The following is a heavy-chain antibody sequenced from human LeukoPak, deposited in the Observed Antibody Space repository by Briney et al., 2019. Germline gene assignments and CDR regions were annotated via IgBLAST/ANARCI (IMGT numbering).Heavy chain of an antibody. Sequence: PGGSLRLSCAASGFTLSSYAMSWVRQAPGKGLEWVSAFSGSGGSRYCADSVKGRFTISRDNSKNTLYLQMNSLRAQDTALYYCAKDRQRGVPPSTFDYWGQGTLVTVSS. CDR3: AKDRQRGVPPSTFDY. CDR2: FSGSGGSR. J-gene: IGHJ4*02. V-gene: IGHV3-23*01. D-gene: IGHD3-10*01. CDR1: GFTLSSYA.